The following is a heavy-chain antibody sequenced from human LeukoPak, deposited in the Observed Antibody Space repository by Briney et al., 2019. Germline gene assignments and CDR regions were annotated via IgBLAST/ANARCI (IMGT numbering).Heavy chain of an antibody. CDR1: GGSISSYY. J-gene: IGHJ3*02. D-gene: IGHD2-21*02. Sequence: PSETLSLTCTVSGGSISSYYWSWIRQPPGKGPEWIGYIYYSGSTNYNPSLKSRVTISVDASKNQFSLKLSSVTAADTAVYSCATTNCGGACYSTGAFDIWGPGTMVTVSS. CDR3: ATTNCGGACYSTGAFDI. CDR2: IYYSGST. V-gene: IGHV4-59*01.